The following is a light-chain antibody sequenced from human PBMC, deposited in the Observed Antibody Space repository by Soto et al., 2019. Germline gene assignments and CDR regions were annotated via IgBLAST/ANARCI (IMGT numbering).Light chain of an antibody. CDR1: QSVSSY. CDR3: QEYLQWPPGM. Sequence: EIVMTQSPATLSVSPGGRATLSCRASQSVSSYLAWYQQKPGQAPRLLIYDTSTRAPGISARFSGSGSGTEFTLTISTLQSEDFAVYYCQEYLQWPPGMFGQGTKV. CDR2: DTS. J-gene: IGKJ1*01. V-gene: IGKV3-15*01.